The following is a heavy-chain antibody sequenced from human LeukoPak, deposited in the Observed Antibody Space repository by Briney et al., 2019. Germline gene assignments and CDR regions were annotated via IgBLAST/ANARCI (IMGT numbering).Heavy chain of an antibody. V-gene: IGHV3-30*03. CDR2: ISYNARHE. CDR3: VRGGSPPTSTWSLDE. D-gene: IGHD2-2*01. Sequence: GGSLRLSCVASGFTFSGFGMHWVRQAPGKGLEWVAVISYNARHEYYRDSVKGRFSISRDNSKNTVSLQMDSLTIEDTAVYYCVRGGSPPTSTWSLDEWGQGTLVNVSS. CDR1: GFTFSGFG. J-gene: IGHJ4*02.